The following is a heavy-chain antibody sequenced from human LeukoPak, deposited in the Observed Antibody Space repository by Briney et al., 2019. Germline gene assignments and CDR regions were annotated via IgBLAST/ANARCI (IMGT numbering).Heavy chain of an antibody. J-gene: IGHJ4*02. V-gene: IGHV3-21*01. CDR1: GFTFSSYS. CDR2: ISSSSSYI. CDR3: ARYITGTTTIRPY. Sequence: GGSLRFSCAASGFTFSSYSMNWVRQAPGKGLEWVSSISSSSSYIYYADSVKGRFTISRDNAKNSLYLQMNSLRAEDTAVYYCARYITGTTTIRPYWGQGTLVTVSS. D-gene: IGHD1-7*01.